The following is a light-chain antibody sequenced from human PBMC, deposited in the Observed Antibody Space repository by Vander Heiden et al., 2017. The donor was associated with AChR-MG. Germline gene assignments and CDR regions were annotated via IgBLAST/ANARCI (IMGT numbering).Light chain of an antibody. CDR1: QSVSSN. Sequence: EILMTQSPATLSVSPGERATLSCRASQSVSSNLAWYQQKLGQASRLLIHGASTRATGIPARFSGSGSGTEFTLTISSLQSEDFAVYYCQQYDSWSTFGQGTQLEIK. J-gene: IGKJ2*01. CDR2: GAS. CDR3: QQYDSWST. V-gene: IGKV3-15*01.